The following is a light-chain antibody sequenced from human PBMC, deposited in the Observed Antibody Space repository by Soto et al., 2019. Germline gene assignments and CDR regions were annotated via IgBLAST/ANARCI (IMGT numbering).Light chain of an antibody. J-gene: IGKJ2*01. CDR1: QSVSSSY. V-gene: IGKV3D-15*01. CDR2: GAS. CDR3: HQYNSWPPGT. Sequence: EIVMTQSPATLSVSPGERATLSCRASQSVSSSYLAWYQQKPGQAPRLLIYGASSRATGIPDRFSGSGSGTEFTLTISSLQSEDFALYYCHQYNSWPPGTFGQGTKVDI.